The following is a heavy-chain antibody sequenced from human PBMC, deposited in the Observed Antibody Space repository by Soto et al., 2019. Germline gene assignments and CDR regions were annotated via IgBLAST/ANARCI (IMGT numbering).Heavy chain of an antibody. CDR1: GYSFTNYW. CDR3: AAGIVVVPAGWAYYYGMDV. V-gene: IGHV5-51*01. J-gene: IGHJ6*02. D-gene: IGHD2-2*01. CDR2: IDPGDSDT. Sequence: GESLKISCKGSGYSFTNYWIGWVRQMPGKGLEWMGIIDPGDSDTRYSPSFQGQVTISADKSISTAHLQWSSLKASDTAMYYCAAGIVVVPAGWAYYYGMDVWGQGTTVTVSS.